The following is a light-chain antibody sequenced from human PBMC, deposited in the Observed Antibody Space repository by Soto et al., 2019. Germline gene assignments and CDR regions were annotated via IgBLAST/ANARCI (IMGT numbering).Light chain of an antibody. CDR2: DAS. V-gene: IGKV1-5*01. Sequence: DIQMTQSPSTLSASVGDRVTITCRASQNIERDMAWYQQKPGRAPILIIYDASTLDRGVPSRCSGSGSGTEFTLTIISLQADEFATCYCQQYNRYSFGQGTKVDI. J-gene: IGKJ1*01. CDR3: QQYNRYS. CDR1: QNIERD.